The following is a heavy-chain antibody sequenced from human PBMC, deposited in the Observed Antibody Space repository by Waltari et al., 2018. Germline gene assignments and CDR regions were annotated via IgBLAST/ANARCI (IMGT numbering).Heavy chain of an antibody. CDR2: ISSGSSYI. Sequence: AASGFTFRSYTMNWVRQAPGKGLTWVSSISSGSSYIFYADSVKGRFTISRDNAKNSLYLQMNSLRVEDTAVYYCAREWGVMVGTAGYYFDYWGQGSLVTVSS. V-gene: IGHV3-21*01. J-gene: IGHJ4*02. CDR3: AREWGVMVGTAGYYFDY. D-gene: IGHD3-9*01. CDR1: GFTFRSYT.